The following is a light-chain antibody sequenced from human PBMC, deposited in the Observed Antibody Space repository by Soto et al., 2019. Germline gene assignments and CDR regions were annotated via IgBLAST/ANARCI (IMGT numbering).Light chain of an antibody. CDR3: SSYTSASTLLYL. CDR1: SSDVGGYNY. V-gene: IGLV2-14*01. Sequence: QSALTQPASVSGSPGQSITISCTGTSSDVGGYNYVSWYQQHPGLAPKLLIYGVTNRPSGVSTRFSGSKSCNTASLTISGLQAEDEADYHCSSYTSASTLLYLFGTGTKLTVL. J-gene: IGLJ1*01. CDR2: GVT.